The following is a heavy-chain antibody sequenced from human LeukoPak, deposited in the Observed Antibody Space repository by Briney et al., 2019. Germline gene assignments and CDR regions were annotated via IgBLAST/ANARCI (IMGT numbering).Heavy chain of an antibody. Sequence: SETLSLTCTVSGDSISSSSYYWAWIRQPPGKGLEWIGSMYYSGGTYYNPSLKSRVTISVDTSKNQFSLKLSSVAAADTAVYYCARDSGSYSIGTWGQGTLVTVSS. CDR1: GDSISSSSYY. V-gene: IGHV4-39*07. CDR2: MYYSGGT. CDR3: ARDSGSYSIGT. J-gene: IGHJ4*02. D-gene: IGHD1-26*01.